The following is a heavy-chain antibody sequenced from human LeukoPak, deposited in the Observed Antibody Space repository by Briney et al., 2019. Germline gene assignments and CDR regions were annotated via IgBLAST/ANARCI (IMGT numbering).Heavy chain of an antibody. CDR2: ISSSGSTI. J-gene: IGHJ3*02. CDR1: GFTFSNYE. CDR3: ARVEEDAFDI. V-gene: IGHV3-48*03. Sequence: GGSLRLSCAASGFTFSNYEMNWVRQAPGKGLEWVSYISSSGSTIYYADSVKGRFTISRDNAKNSLYLQMNSLRAEDTAVYYCARVEEDAFDIWGQGTMVTVSS.